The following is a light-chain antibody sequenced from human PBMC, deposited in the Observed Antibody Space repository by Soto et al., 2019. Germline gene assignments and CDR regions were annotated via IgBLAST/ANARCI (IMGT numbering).Light chain of an antibody. CDR3: SSYTSSIFYV. Sequence: ALTQPASVSGSPGQSITISCTGTSSDVGGYNYVSWYQQHPGKAPKLMIYEVSNRPSGVSNRFSGSKSGNTASLTISGLQAEDEADYYCSSYTSSIFYVFGTGTKVTVL. V-gene: IGLV2-14*01. J-gene: IGLJ1*01. CDR1: SSDVGGYNY. CDR2: EVS.